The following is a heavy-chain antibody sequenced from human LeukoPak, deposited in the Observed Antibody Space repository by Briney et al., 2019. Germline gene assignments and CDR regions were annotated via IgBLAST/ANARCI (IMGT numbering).Heavy chain of an antibody. J-gene: IGHJ4*02. CDR3: ARYGSGSSYLDY. V-gene: IGHV3-11*03. D-gene: IGHD3-10*01. Sequence: PGGSLRLSCAASGFTFSDYYMSWIRQAPGKGLEWVSYISSSSSSTNYADSVKGRFTISRDNAKNSLYLQMNSLRAEDTAVYYCARYGSGSSYLDYWGQGTLVTVSS. CDR1: GFTFSDYY. CDR2: ISSSSSST.